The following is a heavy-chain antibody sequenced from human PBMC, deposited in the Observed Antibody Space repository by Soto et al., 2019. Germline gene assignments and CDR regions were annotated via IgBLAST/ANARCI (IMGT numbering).Heavy chain of an antibody. D-gene: IGHD6-19*01. CDR2: IDYTGGTT. V-gene: IGHV3-23*01. CDR1: GFTFSILA. J-gene: IGHJ4*02. Sequence: GGSLRLSCAASGFTFSILAMGWVRQAPGKGLEWVSVIDYTGGTTYYTDSVKGRFIISRDNSKKILYLQMNSLRTEDTAIYYCAKDATRTSGWYYFDYWGRGALVTVSS. CDR3: AKDATRTSGWYYFDY.